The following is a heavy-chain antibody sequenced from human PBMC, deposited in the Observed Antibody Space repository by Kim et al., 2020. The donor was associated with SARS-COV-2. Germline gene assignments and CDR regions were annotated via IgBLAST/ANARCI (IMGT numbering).Heavy chain of an antibody. V-gene: IGHV3-15*01. CDR1: GFTFSNAW. CDR3: TTEVYYYDSSGDYMDYYGMDV. CDR2: IKSKTDGGTT. Sequence: GGSLRLSCAASGFTFSNAWMSWGRQAPGKGLEWVGRIKSKTDGGTTDYAAPVKGRFTISREDSKNTLYLQMNSLKTEDTAVYYCTTEVYYYDSSGDYMDYYGMDVWGQGTTGTVSS. D-gene: IGHD3-22*01. J-gene: IGHJ6*02.